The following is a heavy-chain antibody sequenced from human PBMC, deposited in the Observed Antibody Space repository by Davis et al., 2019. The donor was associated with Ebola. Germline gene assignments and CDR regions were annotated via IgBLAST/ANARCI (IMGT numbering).Heavy chain of an antibody. CDR1: GGTFSSYG. Sequence: SVKVSCKASGGTFSSYGINWVRQAPGQGLEWMGRVIPIFETANYAHNFQGRVTIVADKFTSTVDMELSSLRFEDTAVYYCARGRGIGGDYDFWGMDVWGQGTTVTVSS. V-gene: IGHV1-69*06. CDR3: ARGRGIGGDYDFWGMDV. CDR2: VIPIFETA. J-gene: IGHJ6*02. D-gene: IGHD3-16*01.